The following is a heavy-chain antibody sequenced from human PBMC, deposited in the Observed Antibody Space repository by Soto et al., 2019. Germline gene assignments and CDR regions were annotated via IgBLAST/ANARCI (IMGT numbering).Heavy chain of an antibody. Sequence: QVQLVQSGAEVKKPGASVKISCKTSGYTFAMHYIHWVRQAPGQGLEWMGMINPSDGSTSYVQKFQGRVTMSRDTSATTVFLNMSRLTSHDPAVFYCAREDGGGGRRHDFWGQGPLVTVSS. D-gene: IGHD2-15*01. CDR2: INPSDGST. CDR3: AREDGGGGRRHDF. J-gene: IGHJ4*02. CDR1: GYTFAMHY. V-gene: IGHV1-46*01.